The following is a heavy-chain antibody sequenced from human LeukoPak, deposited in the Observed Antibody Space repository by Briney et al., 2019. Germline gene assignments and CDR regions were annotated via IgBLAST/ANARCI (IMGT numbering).Heavy chain of an antibody. CDR3: ARDLYPYSGYVKHWFDP. J-gene: IGHJ5*02. Sequence: KPSETLSLTCAVSGYSISSGYYWGWIRQPPGKGLEWIGSIYHSGSTYYNPSLKSRVTISVDTSKNQFSLKLSSVTAADTAVYYCARDLYPYSGYVKHWFDPWGQGTLVTISS. CDR2: IYHSGST. CDR1: GYSISSGYY. V-gene: IGHV4-38-2*02. D-gene: IGHD5-12*01.